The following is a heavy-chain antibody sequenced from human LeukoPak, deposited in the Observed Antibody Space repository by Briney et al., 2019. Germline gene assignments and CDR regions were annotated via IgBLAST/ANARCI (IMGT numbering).Heavy chain of an antibody. CDR3: ARDILLGNTRYLDF. D-gene: IGHD2-2*01. J-gene: IGHJ4*02. CDR2: IYRSGSV. CDR1: GDSISTGFNY. Sequence: SQTLSLTCAVSGDSISTGFNYWNWIRQSPGKGLEWIGYIYRSGSVYYNPSLESRVTISVDTSKNQFSLKLSSVTAADTAVYYCARDILLGNTRYLDFWGQGILVTVSS. V-gene: IGHV4-31*11.